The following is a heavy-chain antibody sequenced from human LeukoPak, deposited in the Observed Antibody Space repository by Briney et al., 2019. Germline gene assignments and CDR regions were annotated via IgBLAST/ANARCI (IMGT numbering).Heavy chain of an antibody. Sequence: KPSETLSLTYSVSGGSISSYYWSWIRQPAGKGLEWIGRISNSGNTYYNPSLKIRVTISLDTSENQFSLKLSSVTAADAAVYYCARGNNGFTVLDSWGQGTLVTVAS. D-gene: IGHD1/OR15-1a*01. CDR1: GGSISSYY. V-gene: IGHV4-4*07. J-gene: IGHJ4*02. CDR2: ISNSGNT. CDR3: ARGNNGFTVLDS.